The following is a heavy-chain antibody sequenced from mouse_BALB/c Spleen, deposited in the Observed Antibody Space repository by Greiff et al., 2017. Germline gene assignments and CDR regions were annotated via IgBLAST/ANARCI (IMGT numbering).Heavy chain of an antibody. CDR1: GYTFTSYV. CDR3: AREEELASYWYFDV. J-gene: IGHJ1*01. V-gene: IGHV1-14*01. D-gene: IGHD6-1*01. CDR2: INPYNDGT. Sequence: VQLQQSGPELVKPGASVKMSCKASGYTFTSYVMHWVKQKPGQGLEWIGYINPYNDGTKYNEKFKGKATLTSDKSSSTAYMELSSLTSEDSAVYYCAREEELASYWYFDVWGAGTTVTVSS.